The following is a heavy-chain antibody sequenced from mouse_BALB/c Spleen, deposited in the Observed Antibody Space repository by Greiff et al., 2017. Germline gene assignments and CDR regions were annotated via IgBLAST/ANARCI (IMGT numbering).Heavy chain of an antibody. D-gene: IGHD1-2*01. CDR2: ISDGGSYT. J-gene: IGHJ4*01. CDR3: ARVPATGAMDY. V-gene: IGHV5-4*02. CDR1: GFTFSDYY. Sequence: EVKLVESGGGLVKPGGSLKLSCAASGFTFSDYYMYWVRQTPEKRLEWVATISDGGSYTYYPDSVKGRFTISRDNAKNNLYLQMSSLKSEDTAMYYCARVPATGAMDYWGQGTSVTVSS.